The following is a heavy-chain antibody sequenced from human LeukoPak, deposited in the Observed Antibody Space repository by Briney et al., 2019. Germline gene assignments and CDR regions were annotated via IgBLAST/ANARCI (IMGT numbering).Heavy chain of an antibody. Sequence: PSETLSLTCTVSGGSISGSSYYWGWIRQPPGKGLEWIGSIYYSGSTYYNPSLKSRVTISVGTSKNQFSLKLSSVTAADTAVYYCARDSSIDYGSGFVYDYWGQGTLVTVSS. V-gene: IGHV4-39*07. CDR2: IYYSGST. J-gene: IGHJ4*02. D-gene: IGHD3-10*01. CDR3: ARDSSIDYGSGFVYDY. CDR1: GGSISGSSYY.